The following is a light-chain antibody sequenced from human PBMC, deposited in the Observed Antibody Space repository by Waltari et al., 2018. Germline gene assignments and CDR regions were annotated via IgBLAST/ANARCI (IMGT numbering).Light chain of an antibody. CDR3: QVWDVSSHHVV. J-gene: IGLJ2*01. CDR2: DDR. CDR1: NVGSKS. Sequence: SYVLTQPPSVSVAPGQTARITWGGDNVGSKSVHWYQQRPGQAPVLVVYDDRDRPSEIPERFSGSNSGNTATLTISRVEAGDEADYYCQVWDVSSHHVVFGGGTKLTVL. V-gene: IGLV3-21*02.